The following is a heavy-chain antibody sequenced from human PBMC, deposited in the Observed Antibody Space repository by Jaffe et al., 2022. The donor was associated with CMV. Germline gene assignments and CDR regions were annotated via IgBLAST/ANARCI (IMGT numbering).Heavy chain of an antibody. CDR3: ARRRYFDWLIDY. J-gene: IGHJ4*02. CDR1: GFTFSSYG. Sequence: QVQLVESGGGVVQPGRSLRLSCAASGFTFSSYGMHWVRQAPGKGLEWVAVIWYDGSNKYYADSVKGRFTISRDNSKNTLYLQMNSLRAEDTAVYYCARRRYFDWLIDYWGQGTLVTVSS. V-gene: IGHV3-33*01. D-gene: IGHD3-9*01. CDR2: IWYDGSNK.